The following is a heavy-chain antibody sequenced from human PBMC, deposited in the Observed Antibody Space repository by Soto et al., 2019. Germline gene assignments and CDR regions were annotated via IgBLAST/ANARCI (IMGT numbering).Heavy chain of an antibody. CDR3: ARGPSVSGALRKDYYYDGMDV. D-gene: IGHD1-20*01. CDR1: GGSFSGYY. J-gene: IGHJ6*02. CDR2: INHSGST. V-gene: IGHV4-34*01. Sequence: QVQLQQWGAGLLKPSETLSLTCAVYGGSFSGYYWSWIRQPPGKGLEWIGEINHSGSTNYNPSLKSRVTISVDTSKNQFSLKLSSVTAADTAVYYCARGPSVSGALRKDYYYDGMDVWGQGTTVTVSS.